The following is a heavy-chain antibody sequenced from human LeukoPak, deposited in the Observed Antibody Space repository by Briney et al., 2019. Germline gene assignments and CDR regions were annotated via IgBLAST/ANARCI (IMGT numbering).Heavy chain of an antibody. D-gene: IGHD4-11*01. CDR2: IYYSGST. Sequence: SETLSLTCTVSGGSISSYYWSWIRQPPGKGLEWIGYIYYSGSTNYNPSLKSRVTISVDTSKNQFSLKLSSVTAADTAVYYCARSLAADYRVDYWGQGTLVTVSS. CDR3: ARSLAADYRVDY. V-gene: IGHV4-59*12. CDR1: GGSISSYY. J-gene: IGHJ4*02.